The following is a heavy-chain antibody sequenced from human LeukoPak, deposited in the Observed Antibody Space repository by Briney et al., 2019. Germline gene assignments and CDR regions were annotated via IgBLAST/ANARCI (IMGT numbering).Heavy chain of an antibody. CDR1: GYTLTELS. Sequence: ASVKVSCKVSGYTLTELSMHWVRQAPGKGLEWMGGFDPEDGETIYAQKFQGGVTMTEDTSTDTAYMELSSLRSEDTAVYYCATATISGIAAAGDYWGQGTLVTVSS. CDR3: ATATISGIAAAGDY. D-gene: IGHD6-13*01. V-gene: IGHV1-24*01. J-gene: IGHJ4*02. CDR2: FDPEDGET.